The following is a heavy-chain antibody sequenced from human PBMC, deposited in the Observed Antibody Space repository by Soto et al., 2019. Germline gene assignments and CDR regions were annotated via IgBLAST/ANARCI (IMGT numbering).Heavy chain of an antibody. CDR1: GYSYTNYY. CDR3: ARSIVVVTALDY. CDR2: INPSDRTT. D-gene: IGHD2-21*02. V-gene: IGHV1-46*01. J-gene: IGHJ4*02. Sequence: SVQVSSKASGYSYTNYYMHWARQSPGQGLEWVGVINPSDRTTSHAQKFQGRVTITRDTSASTAYMELSSLRSEDTAVYYCARSIVVVTALDYWGQGTLVTVSS.